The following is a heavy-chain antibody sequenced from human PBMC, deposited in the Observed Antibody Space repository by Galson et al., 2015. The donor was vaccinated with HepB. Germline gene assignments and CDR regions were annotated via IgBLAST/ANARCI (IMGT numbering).Heavy chain of an antibody. V-gene: IGHV5-10-1*01. Sequence: QSGAEVKKPGESLRISCKGSGYSFTSYWISWVRQMPGKGLEWMGRIDPSDSYTNYSPSFQGHVTISADKSISTAYLQWSSLKASDTAMYYCAIPLGDYGDWEYYFDYWGQGTLVTVSS. D-gene: IGHD4-17*01. CDR3: AIPLGDYGDWEYYFDY. CDR2: IDPSDSYT. CDR1: GYSFTSYW. J-gene: IGHJ4*02.